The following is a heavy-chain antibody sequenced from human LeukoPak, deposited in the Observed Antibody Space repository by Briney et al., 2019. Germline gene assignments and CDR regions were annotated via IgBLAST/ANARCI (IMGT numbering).Heavy chain of an antibody. D-gene: IGHD5-18*01. Sequence: SETLSLTCTVSGGSISSSSYYWGWIRQPPGKGLEWIGSIYYSGSTYYNPSLKSRVTISVDTSKNQFSLKLSSVTAADTAVYYCASELDTAMALWGQGTLVTVSS. CDR3: ASELDTAMAL. CDR2: IYYSGST. V-gene: IGHV4-39*07. J-gene: IGHJ4*02. CDR1: GGSISSSSYY.